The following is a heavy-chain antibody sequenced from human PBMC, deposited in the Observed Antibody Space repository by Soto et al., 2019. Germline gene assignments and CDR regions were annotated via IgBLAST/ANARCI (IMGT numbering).Heavy chain of an antibody. Sequence: PSETLSLTCTVSGASVNSYYWSWVRQPPGKGLEWIGYIYYRGSTNYNPSLEGRVTISEGMSETQISLRVRSVTASDTAVYYCARHKFGELSHFDYWGQGVLVTVSS. D-gene: IGHD3-10*01. V-gene: IGHV4-59*08. CDR1: GASVNSYY. CDR3: ARHKFGELSHFDY. CDR2: IYYRGST. J-gene: IGHJ4*02.